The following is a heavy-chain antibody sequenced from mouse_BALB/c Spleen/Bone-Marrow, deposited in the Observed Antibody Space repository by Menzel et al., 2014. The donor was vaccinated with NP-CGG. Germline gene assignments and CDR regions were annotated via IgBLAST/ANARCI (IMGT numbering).Heavy chain of an antibody. J-gene: IGHJ4*01. CDR3: ARDGNFSMDY. D-gene: IGHD2-1*01. CDR2: INDGGSYT. CDR1: GFTFSDYY. Sequence: EVKVGESGGGLVKPGGSLKLSCAASGFTFSDYYMYWVRQNPEKRLEWVATINDGGSYTYYPDSVKGRFTISRDNAKNNLYLQMSSLRSEDTAMYYCARDGNFSMDYWGQGTTLTVSS. V-gene: IGHV5-4*02.